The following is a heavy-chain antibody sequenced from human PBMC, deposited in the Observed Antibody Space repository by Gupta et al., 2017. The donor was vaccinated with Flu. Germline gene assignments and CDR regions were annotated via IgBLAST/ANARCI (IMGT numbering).Heavy chain of an antibody. CDR3: ARGSDSSGYYYAPFDY. Sequence: QVQLVQSGAEVTTPGSSVKVSCKASRGTFSSYALSWVRQAPGQGLEWMGGIIPIFGTANYAQKFQGRVTITADKSTSTAYMELSSLRSEDTAVYYCARGSDSSGYYYAPFDYWGQGTLVTVSS. J-gene: IGHJ4*02. D-gene: IGHD3-22*01. CDR1: RGTFSSYA. CDR2: IIPIFGTA. V-gene: IGHV1-69*06.